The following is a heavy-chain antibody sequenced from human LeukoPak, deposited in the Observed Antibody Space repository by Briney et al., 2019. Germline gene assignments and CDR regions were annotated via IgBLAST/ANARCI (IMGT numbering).Heavy chain of an antibody. CDR2: ISWDGGST. J-gene: IGHJ4*02. CDR1: GFTFDDYA. V-gene: IGHV3-43D*03. D-gene: IGHD5-18*01. Sequence: GGSLTLSCAASGFTFDDYAMPWVRQAPGKGLEGVSLISWDGGSTYHAHRVRGRFTIPRDNSKNSLDLKIQSLRPGDSSLYHCAKARGDSYGRIDYWGERTLVTVSS. CDR3: AKARGDSYGRIDY.